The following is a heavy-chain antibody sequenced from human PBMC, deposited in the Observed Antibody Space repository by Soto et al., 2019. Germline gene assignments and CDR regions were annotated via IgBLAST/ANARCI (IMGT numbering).Heavy chain of an antibody. CDR3: ARDSGPRGYDAFDI. Sequence: EVQVVESGGGLVQPGGSLRLSCAASGFTFSNYWMTWVRQAPGKGLEWVANIKQDASENFYVDSVKGRFTISRDNAKSSLYLQMNSLRVEDTAVYYCARDSGPRGYDAFDIWGQGTMVTVSS. V-gene: IGHV3-7*04. CDR1: GFTFSNYW. J-gene: IGHJ3*02. D-gene: IGHD2-8*02. CDR2: IKQDASEN.